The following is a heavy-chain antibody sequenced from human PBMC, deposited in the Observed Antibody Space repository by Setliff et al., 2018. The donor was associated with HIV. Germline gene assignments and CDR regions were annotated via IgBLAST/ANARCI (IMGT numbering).Heavy chain of an antibody. CDR1: GGSISSYY. J-gene: IGHJ6*03. V-gene: IGHV4-59*01. CDR3: ARGADYYYYYMDF. Sequence: PSETLSLTCTVSGGSISSYYWSWIRQPPGKGLEWIAYSYYSGSTNYNPSLKSRVTISVDTSKNQFSLKLSSVTAADTAVYYCARGADYYYYYMDFWGKVTTVTVSS. CDR2: SYYSGST.